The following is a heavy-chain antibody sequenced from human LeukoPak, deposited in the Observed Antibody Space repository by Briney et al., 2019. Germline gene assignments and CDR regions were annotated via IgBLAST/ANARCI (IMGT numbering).Heavy chain of an antibody. CDR3: ACARDGRDPY. J-gene: IGHJ4*02. CDR2: IVGSRGNI. D-gene: IGHD5-24*01. CDR1: GFTSSSDS. V-gene: IGHV3-21*01. Sequence: GGSLRLSCAASGFTSSSDSMKWVRQAPGKGLEWVSSIVGSRGNIYYADSVKGRFAISRDNAKNSLYLQMNSLRAEDTAVYYCACARDGRDPYWGQGTLVTVSS.